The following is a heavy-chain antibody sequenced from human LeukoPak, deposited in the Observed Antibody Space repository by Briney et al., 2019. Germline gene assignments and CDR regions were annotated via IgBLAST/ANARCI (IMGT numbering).Heavy chain of an antibody. CDR3: ARGKSVLWFGELFSNNRFDP. J-gene: IGHJ5*02. CDR2: INHSGST. CDR1: GGSFSGYY. D-gene: IGHD3-10*01. V-gene: IGHV4-34*01. Sequence: SETLSLTCAVYGGSFSGYYWSWIRQPPGKGLEWIGEINHSGSTNYNPSLKSRVTISVDTSKNQFSLKLSSVTAADTAVYYCARGKSVLWFGELFSNNRFDPWGQGTLVTVSS.